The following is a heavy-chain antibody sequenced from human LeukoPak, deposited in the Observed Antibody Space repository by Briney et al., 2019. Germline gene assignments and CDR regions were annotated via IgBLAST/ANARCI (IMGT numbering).Heavy chain of an antibody. V-gene: IGHV1-69*13. CDR2: IIPIFGTA. Sequence: SVKVSCKASGGTFSSYAISWVRQAPGQGLEWMGGIIPIFGTANYAQKFQGRVTITADESTSTAYMELSSLRSEDTAVYYCARGGPVTDYYYYYYMDVWGKGTTVTISS. J-gene: IGHJ6*03. D-gene: IGHD4-17*01. CDR1: GGTFSSYA. CDR3: ARGGPVTDYYYYYYMDV.